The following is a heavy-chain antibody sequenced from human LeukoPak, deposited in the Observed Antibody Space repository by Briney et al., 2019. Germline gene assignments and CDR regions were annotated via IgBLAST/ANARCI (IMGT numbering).Heavy chain of an antibody. V-gene: IGHV3-21*01. CDR3: ARDRFSIAAKDGFDY. Sequence: GGSLRLSCAASGFTFSSYSMNWVRQAPGKGLEWVSSISSSSSYIYYADSVKGRFTISRDNAKNSLYLQMNSLRAEDTAVYYCARDRFSIAAKDGFDYWGQGTLVTVSS. D-gene: IGHD6-13*01. CDR2: ISSSSSYI. J-gene: IGHJ4*02. CDR1: GFTFSSYS.